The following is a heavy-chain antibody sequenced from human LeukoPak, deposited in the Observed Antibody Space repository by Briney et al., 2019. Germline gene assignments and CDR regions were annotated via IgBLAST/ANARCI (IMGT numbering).Heavy chain of an antibody. CDR2: ISGSGTGT. J-gene: IGHJ4*02. V-gene: IGHV3-23*01. CDR3: AKEGGAGTRFDY. Sequence: GGSLRLSCAASGFTFSSSAMSWVRQAPGKGLYWVSAISGSGTGTYYADSVKGRFTISRDNSKNTLYLQMNSPRAEDTAVYYCAKEGGAGTRFDYWGQGTLVTVSS. D-gene: IGHD1-7*01. CDR1: GFTFSSSA.